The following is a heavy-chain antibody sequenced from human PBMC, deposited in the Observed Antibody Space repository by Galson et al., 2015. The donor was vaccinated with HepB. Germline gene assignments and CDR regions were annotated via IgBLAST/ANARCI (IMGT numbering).Heavy chain of an antibody. CDR3: ARVQTDPLGTYYYDSSGAENGYFDY. V-gene: IGHV1-69*13. CDR2: IIPIFGTA. J-gene: IGHJ4*02. CDR1: GGTFSSYA. Sequence: SVKVSCKASGGTFSSYAISWVRQAPGQGLEWMGGIIPIFGTANYAQKFQGRVTITADESTSTAYMELSSLRSEDTAVYYCARVQTDPLGTYYYDSSGAENGYFDYWGQGTLVTVSS. D-gene: IGHD3-22*01.